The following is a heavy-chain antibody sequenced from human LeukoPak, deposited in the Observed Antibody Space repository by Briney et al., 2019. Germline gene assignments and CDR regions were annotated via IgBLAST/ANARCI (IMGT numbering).Heavy chain of an antibody. CDR1: GVSISDYY. V-gene: IGHV4-59*01. CDR2: IHYTGST. CDR3: ARGRYSAGDNWFDP. Sequence: SETLSLTCTVSGVSISDYYWSWIRQSPGKGLEWIGYIHYTGSTNYNPSLKSRVTMLIDTSKNQFSLKLSSVTAADTAVYYCARGRYSAGDNWFDPWGQGTLVTVSS. J-gene: IGHJ5*02. D-gene: IGHD3-9*01.